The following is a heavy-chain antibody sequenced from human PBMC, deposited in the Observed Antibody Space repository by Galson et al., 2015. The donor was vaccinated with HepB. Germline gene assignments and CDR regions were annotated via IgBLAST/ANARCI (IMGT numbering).Heavy chain of an antibody. CDR3: ARDGSTVTPGLFDY. D-gene: IGHD4-17*01. Sequence: SLRLSCAASGFTFSSYSMNWVRQAPGKGLEWVSYISSSSSTIYYADSVKGRFTISRDNAKSSLYLQMNSLRDEDTAVYYCARDGSTVTPGLFDYWGQGTLVTVSS. CDR1: GFTFSSYS. J-gene: IGHJ4*02. V-gene: IGHV3-48*02. CDR2: ISSSSSTI.